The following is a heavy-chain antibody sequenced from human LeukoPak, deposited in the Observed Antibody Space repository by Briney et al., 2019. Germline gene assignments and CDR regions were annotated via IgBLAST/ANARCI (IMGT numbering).Heavy chain of an antibody. CDR3: VRDYYWDIFHY. CDR1: GFTFSNYA. J-gene: IGHJ4*02. Sequence: GGSLRLSCSASGFTFSNYAMHWVRQAPGKGLEYVSAISSNGSSTYYADSVKGRFTISRDNSKNTLYLQMNSLRAEDTSVYYCVRDYYWDIFHYWGEGALVTVSP. D-gene: IGHD3-22*01. CDR2: ISSNGSST. V-gene: IGHV3-64D*09.